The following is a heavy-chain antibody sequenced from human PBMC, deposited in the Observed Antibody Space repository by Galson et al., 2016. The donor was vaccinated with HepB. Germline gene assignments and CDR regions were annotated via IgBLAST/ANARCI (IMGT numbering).Heavy chain of an antibody. Sequence: SLRLSCAASGFTFSSYSMNWVRQAPGKGLGWVSYISSSSSTIYHADSVKGRFTISRDNAKNSLYLQMDSLRDEDTAVYYCARDRGGYSGSGMADAFDIWGQGTMVSVS. CDR1: GFTFSSYS. V-gene: IGHV3-48*02. CDR3: ARDRGGYSGSGMADAFDI. D-gene: IGHD3-10*01. J-gene: IGHJ3*02. CDR2: ISSSSSTI.